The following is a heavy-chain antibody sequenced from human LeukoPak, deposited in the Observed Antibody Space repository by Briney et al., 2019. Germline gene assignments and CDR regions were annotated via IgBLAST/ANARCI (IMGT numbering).Heavy chain of an antibody. CDR1: GFTFSSYS. CDR2: ISSSSSTI. J-gene: IGHJ6*03. CDR3: ARAGITGTNYYYYYMDV. Sequence: GGSLRLSCAASGFTFSSYSMNWVRQAPGKGLEWVSYISSSSSTIYYADSVKGRFTISRDNAKNSLYLQMNSLRAEDTAVYYCARAGITGTNYYYYYMDVWGKGTTVTVSS. D-gene: IGHD1-7*01. V-gene: IGHV3-48*01.